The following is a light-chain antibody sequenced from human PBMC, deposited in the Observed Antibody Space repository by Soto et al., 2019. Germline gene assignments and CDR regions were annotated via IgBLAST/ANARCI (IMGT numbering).Light chain of an antibody. J-gene: IGKJ2*01. Sequence: DIVMTQSPDSLGVSLGERATINCKSIQNILYSSNNNNYLAWYQQKPGQPPRLLIYWASTREFGVPDRFSGSGSGTDFTLTISSLQAEDVAVYYCHQFYSTPYTFGQGTKLEIK. V-gene: IGKV4-1*01. CDR1: QNILYSSNNNNY. CDR2: WAS. CDR3: HQFYSTPYT.